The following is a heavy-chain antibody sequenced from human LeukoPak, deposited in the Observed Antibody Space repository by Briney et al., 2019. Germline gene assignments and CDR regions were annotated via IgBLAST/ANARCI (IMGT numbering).Heavy chain of an antibody. J-gene: IGHJ5*02. CDR2: INHSGST. D-gene: IGHD3-22*01. CDR3: ASLGRGYYYDSSGYLISNWFDP. Sequence: SETLSLTCAVYGGSFSGYYWSWIRQPPGKGLERIGEINHSGSTNYNPSLKSRVTISVDTSKNQFSLKLSSVTAADTAVYYCASLGRGYYYDSSGYLISNWFDPWGQGTLVTVSS. CDR1: GGSFSGYY. V-gene: IGHV4-34*01.